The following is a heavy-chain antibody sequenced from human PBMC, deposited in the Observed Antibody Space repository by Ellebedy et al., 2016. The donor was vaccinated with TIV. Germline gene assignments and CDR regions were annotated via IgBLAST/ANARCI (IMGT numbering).Heavy chain of an antibody. CDR3: ARVRFGRTGFDY. J-gene: IGHJ4*02. D-gene: IGHD3-10*01. V-gene: IGHV4-59*01. CDR2: IYYTGST. Sequence: SETLSLTCAVYGGSFSGYYWSWIRQPPGEGLEWIGYIYYTGSTNYNPSLKSRVTISVDTSKNQFSLKLSSVTAADTAVYYCARVRFGRTGFDYWGQGTLVTVSS. CDR1: GGSFSGYY.